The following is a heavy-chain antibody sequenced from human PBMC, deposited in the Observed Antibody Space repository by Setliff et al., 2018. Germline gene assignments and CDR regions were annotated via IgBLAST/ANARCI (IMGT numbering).Heavy chain of an antibody. J-gene: IGHJ4*02. CDR1: GGTFSRYG. Sequence: ASVKVSCKASGGTFSRYGISWVRQATGQGLEWMGWMNPNNGNTGYSQKFQGRVTMTTDTSTSTAYMELRSLRSDDTAVYYCARGPPDFVVVPAAAKFDFWGQGTLVTVSS. CDR3: ARGPPDFVVVPAAAKFDF. D-gene: IGHD2-2*01. CDR2: MNPNNGNT. V-gene: IGHV1-18*01.